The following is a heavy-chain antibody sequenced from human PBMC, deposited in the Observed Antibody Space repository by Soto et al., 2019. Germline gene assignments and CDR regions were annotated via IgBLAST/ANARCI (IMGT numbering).Heavy chain of an antibody. J-gene: IGHJ5*02. V-gene: IGHV5-51*01. Sequence: GESLKISCKGSGYSFTSYWIGWVRQMPGKGLEWMGIIYPGDSDTRYSPSFQGQVTISADKSIGTAYLQWSSLRASDTARYYCARQVRTYYYGSGTERGWFDPWGQGTLVTVSS. CDR2: IYPGDSDT. CDR3: ARQVRTYYYGSGTERGWFDP. D-gene: IGHD3-10*01. CDR1: GYSFTSYW.